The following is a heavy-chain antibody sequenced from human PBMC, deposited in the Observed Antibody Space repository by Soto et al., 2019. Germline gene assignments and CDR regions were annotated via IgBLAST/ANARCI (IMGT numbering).Heavy chain of an antibody. CDR1: GGTFSRYA. D-gene: IGHD2-15*01. CDR3: ARNYGHDCGGGNCYFYF. J-gene: IGHJ4*02. CDR2: IIPLFGTA. Sequence: QVQLVQSGAEVKKPGSSVKVSCKASGGTFSRYAINWVRPAPGHGLEWMGGIIPLFGTANYAQKFQGRVTITADESASTANMELRSLRSEDTAVYYCARNYGHDCGGGNCYFYFWGQGTLVTVSS. V-gene: IGHV1-69*01.